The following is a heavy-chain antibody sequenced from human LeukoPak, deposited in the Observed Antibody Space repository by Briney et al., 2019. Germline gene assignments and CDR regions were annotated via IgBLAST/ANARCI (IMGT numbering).Heavy chain of an antibody. D-gene: IGHD3-9*01. CDR3: ARRAQYDILTGYGY. V-gene: IGHV1-2*02. Sequence: ASVKVSCKASGYTFTGYYMHWVRQAPGQGLEWMGWINPNSGGTNYAQKFQGRVTMTTDTSISTAYMELSRLRSDDTAVYYCARRAQYDILTGYGYWGQGTLVTVSS. J-gene: IGHJ4*02. CDR1: GYTFTGYY. CDR2: INPNSGGT.